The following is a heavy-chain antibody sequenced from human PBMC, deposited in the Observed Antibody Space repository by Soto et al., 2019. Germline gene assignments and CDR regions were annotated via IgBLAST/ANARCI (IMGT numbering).Heavy chain of an antibody. CDR3: AREGGFYYDSSGYYPGY. CDR2: ISYDGSNK. V-gene: IGHV3-30-3*01. CDR1: GFTFSSYA. J-gene: IGHJ4*02. D-gene: IGHD3-22*01. Sequence: PGGSLRLSCAASGFTFSSYAMHWVRQAPGKGLEWVAVISYDGSNKYYADSVKGRFTISRDNSKNTLYLQMNSLRAEDTAVYYCAREGGFYYDSSGYYPGYWGQGTLVTVYS.